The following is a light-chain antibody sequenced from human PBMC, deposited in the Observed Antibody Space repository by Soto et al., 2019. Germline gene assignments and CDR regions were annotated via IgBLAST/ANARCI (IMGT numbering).Light chain of an antibody. CDR3: QHYKNYPWT. J-gene: IGKJ1*01. CDR1: QDVGRY. Sequence: AIRMTQSPSSLSASAGDRVAIACRASQDVGRYLAWYQQKPGQAPKLLIYGASTLQSGVPSRFSGRGSGTDFTLTISCLQSEDFATYCCQHYKNYPWTFGQGTKVEIK. CDR2: GAS. V-gene: IGKV1-8*01.